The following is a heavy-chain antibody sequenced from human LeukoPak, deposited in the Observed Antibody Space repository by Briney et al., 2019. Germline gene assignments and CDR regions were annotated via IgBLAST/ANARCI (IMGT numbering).Heavy chain of an antibody. Sequence: SQTLSLTCTVSGGSISSGSYYWSWIRQPAGKGLEWIGRIYTSGSTNANPSLKSRVTISVDTSKNQFSLKLSSVTAADTAVYYCARGYYYDSSGYYYAPFDYWGQGTLVTVSS. CDR3: ARGYYYDSSGYYYAPFDY. CDR2: IYTSGST. V-gene: IGHV4-61*02. CDR1: GGSISSGSYY. J-gene: IGHJ4*02. D-gene: IGHD3-22*01.